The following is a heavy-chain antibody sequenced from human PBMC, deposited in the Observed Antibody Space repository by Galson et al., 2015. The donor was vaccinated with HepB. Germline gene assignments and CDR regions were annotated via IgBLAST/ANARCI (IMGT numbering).Heavy chain of an antibody. CDR2: ISAYNGNT. V-gene: IGHV1-18*01. CDR1: GYTFTSYG. Sequence: SVKVSCKASGYTFTSYGISWVRQAPGQGLEWMGWISAYNGNTNYAQKLQGRVTMTTDTSTSTAYMELRSLRSDDTAVYYCATNQDNYYDSSGEEHWYFDLWGRGTLVTVSS. CDR3: ATNQDNYYDSSGEEHWYFDL. J-gene: IGHJ2*01. D-gene: IGHD3-22*01.